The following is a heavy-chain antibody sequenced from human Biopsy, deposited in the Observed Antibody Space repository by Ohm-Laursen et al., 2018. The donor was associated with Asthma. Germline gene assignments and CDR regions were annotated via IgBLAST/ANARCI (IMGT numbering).Heavy chain of an antibody. Sequence: SLRLSCAASRFTYEMHWVRQAPGKGLEWVAVISYDGSSIYYADSVKGRFTTSQDNSKNTLSLQMNSLTAEDTAVYYCAREGVAGTHIEDWGQGTLVTVSS. CDR2: ISYDGSSI. V-gene: IGHV3-30-3*01. D-gene: IGHD6-19*01. CDR1: RFTYE. CDR3: AREGVAGTHIED. J-gene: IGHJ4*02.